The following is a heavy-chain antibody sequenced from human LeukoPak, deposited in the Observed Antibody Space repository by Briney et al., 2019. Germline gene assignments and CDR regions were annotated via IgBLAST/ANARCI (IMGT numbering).Heavy chain of an antibody. Sequence: SETLSLTCAVSGGSISSGGYSWSWIRQPPGKGLEWIGYIYHSGSTYYNPSLKSRVTISVDTSKNQFSLKLSSVTAADTAVYYCARQGRYSSSSLYVDYWGQGTLVTVSS. CDR2: IYHSGST. CDR1: GGSISSGGYS. V-gene: IGHV4-30-2*01. CDR3: ARQGRYSSSSLYVDY. D-gene: IGHD6-6*01. J-gene: IGHJ4*02.